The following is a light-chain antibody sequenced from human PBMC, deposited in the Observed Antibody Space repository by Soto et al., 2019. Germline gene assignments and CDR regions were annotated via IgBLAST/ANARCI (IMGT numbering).Light chain of an antibody. CDR3: QQYNNWTPT. CDR1: QSARIS. V-gene: IGKV3-15*01. J-gene: IGKJ5*01. CDR2: DVS. Sequence: ETVITQSPATLSVSPGERATLSCRASQSARISLGWYRQKPGQAPRLLIYDVSTRETGVPAMFSGSGAGTECTRTISSPQSEDFAVDYCQQYNNWTPTFGQGTRLEIK.